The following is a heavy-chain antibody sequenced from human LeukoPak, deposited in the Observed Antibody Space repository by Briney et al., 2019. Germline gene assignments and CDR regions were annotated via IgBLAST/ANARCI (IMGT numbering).Heavy chain of an antibody. Sequence: GGSLRLSCEASGFTFSSYWMSWVRQAPGKGLEWVANIKQDGSEKKYLDSVKGRFTISRDNAKNSMYLQMNSLRAEDTAVYYCARTTYYSNFDYWGQGTLVTVSS. CDR2: IKQDGSEK. D-gene: IGHD4-11*01. J-gene: IGHJ4*02. V-gene: IGHV3-7*01. CDR3: ARTTYYSNFDY. CDR1: GFTFSSYW.